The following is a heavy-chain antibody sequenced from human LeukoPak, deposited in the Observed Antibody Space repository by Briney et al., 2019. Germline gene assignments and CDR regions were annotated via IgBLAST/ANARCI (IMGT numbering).Heavy chain of an antibody. Sequence: SETLSLTCTVSGGSISRYYWSWLRQPAGKGLEWIGRIYTSGSTNYNPSLKSRVTISVDKSKNQFSLKLSSVTAADTAVYYCARSGIAAAGHFDYWGQGTLVTVSS. CDR1: GGSISRYY. J-gene: IGHJ4*02. V-gene: IGHV4-4*07. CDR3: ARSGIAAAGHFDY. CDR2: IYTSGST. D-gene: IGHD6-13*01.